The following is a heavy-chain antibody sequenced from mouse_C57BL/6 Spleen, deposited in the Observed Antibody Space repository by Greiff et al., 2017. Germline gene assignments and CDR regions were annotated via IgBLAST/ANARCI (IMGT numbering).Heavy chain of an antibody. CDR1: GYAFSSSW. D-gene: IGHD1-1*02. V-gene: IGHV1-82*01. Sequence: VKLQQSGPELVKPGASVKISCKASGYAFSSSWMNWVKQRPGKGLEWIGRIYPGDGDTNYNGKFKGKATFTADTSSNTAYMQLSSLTTEDSAIYYCARGGGKGTWCAYWGQGTLVTVSA. J-gene: IGHJ3*01. CDR3: ARGGGKGTWCAY. CDR2: IYPGDGDT.